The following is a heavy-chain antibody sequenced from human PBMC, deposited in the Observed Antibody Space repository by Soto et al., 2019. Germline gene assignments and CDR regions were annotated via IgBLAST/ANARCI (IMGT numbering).Heavy chain of an antibody. CDR1: GYTFTSYG. CDR2: ISADNGNT. V-gene: IGHV1-18*01. Sequence: QVQLVQSGAEVKKPGASVKVSCKASGYTFTSYGISWVRQAPGQGLEWMGWISADNGNTKYAQKLQGRVTMTTDTSTSTAYGELSSLRSDDTAVYYCASGDPIVGALATFYYGMDVWGHRTTVTVSS. CDR3: ASGDPIVGALATFYYGMDV. J-gene: IGHJ6*02. D-gene: IGHD1-26*01.